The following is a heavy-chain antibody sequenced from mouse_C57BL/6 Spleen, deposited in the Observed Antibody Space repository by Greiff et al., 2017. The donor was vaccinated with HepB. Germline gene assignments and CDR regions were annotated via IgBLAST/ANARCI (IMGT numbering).Heavy chain of an antibody. V-gene: IGHV1-52*01. J-gene: IGHJ4*01. CDR1: GYTFTSYW. D-gene: IGHD5-1*01. CDR2: IDPSDSET. CDR3: AREGVRRGDYYAMDY. Sequence: VQLQQSGAELVRPGSSVKLSCKASGYTFTSYWMHWVKQRPIQGLEWIGNIDPSDSETHYNQKFKEKATLTVDKSSSTAYLQLSSLTSEDSAVDYCAREGVRRGDYYAMDYWGQRTSVTVSS.